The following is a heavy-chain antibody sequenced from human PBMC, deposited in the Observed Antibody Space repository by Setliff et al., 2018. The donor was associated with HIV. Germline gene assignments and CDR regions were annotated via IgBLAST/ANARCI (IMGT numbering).Heavy chain of an antibody. J-gene: IGHJ4*02. CDR1: GGSFSGYY. CDR2: INHSGST. V-gene: IGHV4-34*01. CDR3: ARVGYYDSSFDY. Sequence: LSLTCDVYGGSFSGYYWSWIRQPPGKGLEWIGKINHSGSTNYNPSLKSRVTISVDTSRNQFSLKLNSVTAADTAVYYCARVGYYDSSFDYWGQGRLVTVSS. D-gene: IGHD3-22*01.